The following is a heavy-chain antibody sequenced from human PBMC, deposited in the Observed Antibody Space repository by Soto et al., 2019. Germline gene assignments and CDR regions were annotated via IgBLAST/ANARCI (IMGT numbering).Heavy chain of an antibody. D-gene: IGHD6-13*01. CDR3: ARERYSSTLSVYFFDY. J-gene: IGHJ4*02. V-gene: IGHV3-7*01. Sequence: EVQLVESGGGLVQPGGSLRLSCAASGFTFSDFWMSWVRQAPGKGLEWVANIKGDGRAKYFVDSVKGRFTISRDNAKNSLYLQMNSLRAEDTAVYYCARERYSSTLSVYFFDYWGQGTLVTVSS. CDR2: IKGDGRAK. CDR1: GFTFSDFW.